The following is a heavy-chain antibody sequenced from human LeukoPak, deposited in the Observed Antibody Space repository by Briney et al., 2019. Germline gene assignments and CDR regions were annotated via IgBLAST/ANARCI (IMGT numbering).Heavy chain of an antibody. CDR3: ASVRIFGVVIEVGFDP. V-gene: IGHV1-2*02. J-gene: IGHJ5*02. D-gene: IGHD3-3*01. Sequence: ASVKVSCKASGYTFTGYYMHWVRQAPGQGLEWMGWINPNSGGTNYAQKFQGRVTMTRDTSISTAYMELSRLRSDDTAVYYCASVRIFGVVIEVGFDPWGQGTLVTVSS. CDR2: INPNSGGT. CDR1: GYTFTGYY.